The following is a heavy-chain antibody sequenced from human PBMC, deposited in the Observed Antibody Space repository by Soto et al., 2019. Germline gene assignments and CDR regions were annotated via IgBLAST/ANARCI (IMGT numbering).Heavy chain of an antibody. D-gene: IGHD5-12*01. CDR3: VRDAPIGSVFSGYDAIDS. CDR2: IIPIFGTG. Sequence: QVQLEQSGTEVKKPGSSVKVSCKASGGTFSTSTFTWVRQAPGQGLEWMGRIIPIFGTGDYAPMFQGRVLITAXKXTXTXHMELSGLKAEDTAVFFCVRDAPIGSVFSGYDAIDSWGQGTLVTVSS. V-gene: IGHV1-69*08. J-gene: IGHJ4*02. CDR1: GGTFSTST.